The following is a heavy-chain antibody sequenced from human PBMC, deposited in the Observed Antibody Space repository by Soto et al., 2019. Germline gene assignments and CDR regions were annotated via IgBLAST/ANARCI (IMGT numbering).Heavy chain of an antibody. J-gene: IGHJ4*02. CDR1: GGSFSGYY. V-gene: IGHV4-34*01. Sequence: SETLSLTCAVYGGSFSGYYWSWIRQPPGKGLEWIGEINHSGSTNYNPSLKSRVTISVDTSKNQFSLKLSSVTAADTAVYYCARGFYDYWGQGTLVTVSS. CDR2: INHSGST. D-gene: IGHD3-3*01. CDR3: ARGFYDY.